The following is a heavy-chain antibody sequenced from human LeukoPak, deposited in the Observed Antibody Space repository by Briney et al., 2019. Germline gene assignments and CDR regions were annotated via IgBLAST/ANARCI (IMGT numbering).Heavy chain of an antibody. J-gene: IGHJ4*02. CDR3: TRLRFLEWLFDY. V-gene: IGHV3-49*04. CDR1: GFTFSSYS. D-gene: IGHD3-3*01. CDR2: IRSKAYGGTT. Sequence: GGSLRLSCAASGFTFSSYSMNWVRQAPGKGLEWVGFIRSKAYGGTTEYAASVKGRFTISRDDSKSIAYLQMNSLKTEDTAVYYCTRLRFLEWLFDYWGQGTLVTVSS.